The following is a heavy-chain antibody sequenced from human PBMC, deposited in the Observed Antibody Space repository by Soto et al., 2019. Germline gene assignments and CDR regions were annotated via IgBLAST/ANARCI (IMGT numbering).Heavy chain of an antibody. J-gene: IGHJ4*02. D-gene: IGHD6-19*01. CDR3: ARSVEGHFDY. V-gene: IGHV3-48*02. CDR2: ITSDTKTI. CDR1: GFTFSIYS. Sequence: GGSLRLSCAASGFTFSIYSMNWVRQAPGKGLGWFSYITSDTKTIKYADSVKGRFTISRDNAKNSLYVQMNSLRDEDTSVYYCARSVEGHFDYSCQGTLVTVSS.